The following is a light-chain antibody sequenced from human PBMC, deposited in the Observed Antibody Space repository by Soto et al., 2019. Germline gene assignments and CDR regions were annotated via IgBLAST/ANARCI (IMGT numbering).Light chain of an antibody. CDR3: AAWDDSLSNFV. V-gene: IGLV1-47*02. J-gene: IGLJ1*01. Sequence: QSVLSQPSSASGTPGHRFTISCPGSSSNIGSNHVYWYQQVPGTAPKLLIYSNNQRPSGVPDRFYGSKSGTEASLAISELRSEDEADYYCAAWDDSLSNFVFGTGTKVTVL. CDR1: SSNIGSNH. CDR2: SNN.